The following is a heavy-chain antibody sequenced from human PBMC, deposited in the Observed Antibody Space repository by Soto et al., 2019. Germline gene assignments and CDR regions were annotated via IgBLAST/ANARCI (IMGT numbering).Heavy chain of an antibody. Sequence: QITLKESGPTLVKPTQTLTLTCTFSGFSLSTSGVGVGWIRQPPGKALEWLALIYWDDDKRYSPSLKSRLTITKDTSKNQVVLTMTNMDPVDTATYYCAHTSMLTFGGAWFDPWGQGTLVTVSS. V-gene: IGHV2-5*02. CDR2: IYWDDDK. J-gene: IGHJ5*02. CDR1: GFSLSTSGVG. D-gene: IGHD3-16*01. CDR3: AHTSMLTFGGAWFDP.